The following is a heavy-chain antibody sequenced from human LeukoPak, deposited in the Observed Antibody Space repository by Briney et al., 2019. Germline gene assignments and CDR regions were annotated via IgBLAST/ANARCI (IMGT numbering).Heavy chain of an antibody. CDR1: GFTFGDFA. CDR2: TRSKAFRGAT. J-gene: IGHJ4*02. D-gene: IGHD3-22*01. CDR3: SSVFDTSSYYHSGVDY. Sequence: GRSLTLSCTGSGFTFGDFAMSWVRQAPGKGLEWVGFTRSKAFRGATQYAASVGGRFTISRDDSKSIAYLQGNSLSTEDTAIYYCSSVFDTSSYYHSGVDYWGQGALVTVSS. V-gene: IGHV3-49*04.